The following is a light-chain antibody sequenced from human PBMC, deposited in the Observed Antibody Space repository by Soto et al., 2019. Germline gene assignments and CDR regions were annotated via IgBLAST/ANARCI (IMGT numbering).Light chain of an antibody. J-gene: IGKJ1*01. V-gene: IGKV3-20*01. CDR1: QSVSSSY. Sequence: DIVLTQSPGTLSLSPGERATLSCRASQSVSSSYLAWYQQKPGQAPRLLLYGATSRATGIPDRFSGSGSGTDFTLTISRLEPEDFAVYYCQQYGSSPRTFGQGTKVDIK. CDR2: GAT. CDR3: QQYGSSPRT.